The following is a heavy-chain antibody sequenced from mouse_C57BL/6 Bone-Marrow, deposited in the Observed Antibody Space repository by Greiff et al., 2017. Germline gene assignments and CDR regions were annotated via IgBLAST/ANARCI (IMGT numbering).Heavy chain of an antibody. CDR3: ARPGVAYFDY. J-gene: IGHJ2*01. CDR1: GFTFSSYG. Sequence: EVQGVESGGDLVKPGGSLKLSCAASGFTFSSYGMSWVRQTPDKRLEWVATISSGGSYTYYPDSVKGRFTISRDNAKNTLYLQMSSVKSEDTAMYYCARPGVAYFDYWGQGTTLTVSS. CDR2: ISSGGSYT. V-gene: IGHV5-6*01.